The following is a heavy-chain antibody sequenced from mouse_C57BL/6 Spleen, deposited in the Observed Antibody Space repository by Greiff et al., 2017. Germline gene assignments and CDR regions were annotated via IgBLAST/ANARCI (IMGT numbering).Heavy chain of an antibody. J-gene: IGHJ4*01. CDR3: AIGGHYYVTYAMDY. V-gene: IGHV1-74*01. CDR2: IHPSDSDT. D-gene: IGHD1-2*01. Sequence: QVQLQQPGAELVKPGASVKVSCKASGYTFTSYWMHWVEQRPGQGLEWIGRIHPSDSDTNYNQKFNGKATLTVDKSSSTAYMQLSSLTSEDSAVYYWAIGGHYYVTYAMDYWGQGTTVTGSS. CDR1: GYTFTSYW.